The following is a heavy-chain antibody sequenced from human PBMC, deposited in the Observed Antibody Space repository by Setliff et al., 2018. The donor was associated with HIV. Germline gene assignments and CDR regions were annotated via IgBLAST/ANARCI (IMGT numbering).Heavy chain of an antibody. CDR1: GFTFSSYV. CDR2: VSTGGDIK. V-gene: IGHV3-30*18. CDR3: VKDVVKFWSGSGALDF. J-gene: IGHJ4*02. D-gene: IGHD3-3*01. Sequence: GGSLRLSCAATGFTFSSYVLHWVRQAPGKGLGWVAVVSTGGDIKIYADSVKGRFTISRDNSKNPLFLQMNSLRADDTAVYYCVKDVVKFWSGSGALDFWGPGPLVTVSS.